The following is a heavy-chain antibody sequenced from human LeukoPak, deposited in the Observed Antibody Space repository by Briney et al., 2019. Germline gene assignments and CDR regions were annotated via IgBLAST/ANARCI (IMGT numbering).Heavy chain of an antibody. J-gene: IGHJ4*02. Sequence: TGGSLRLSCAASGFTFSSYAMSWVRQAPGKGLEWVSAISGSGGSTYYADSVKGRFTISRDIAKNTLYLQMNSPRAEDTGVYYCAKDHYWSIDYWGRGTLVTVSS. D-gene: IGHD3-3*01. V-gene: IGHV3-23*01. CDR2: ISGSGGST. CDR3: AKDHYWSIDY. CDR1: GFTFSSYA.